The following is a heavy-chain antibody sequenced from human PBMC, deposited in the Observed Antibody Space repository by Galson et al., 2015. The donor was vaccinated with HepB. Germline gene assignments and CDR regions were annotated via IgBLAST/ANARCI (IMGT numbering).Heavy chain of an antibody. V-gene: IGHV1-69-2*01. D-gene: IGHD3-10*01. CDR2: VDPEDGET. CDR3: ATRGGSNKGGPHYYYYYYMDV. J-gene: IGHJ6*03. CDR1: GYTFTDYH. Sequence: VKVSCKVSGYTFTDYHMHWVQQAPGKGLEWMGLVDPEDGETIYAEKFQGRVTITADTSTDTAYMELSSLRSEDTAVYYCATRGGSNKGGPHYYYYYYMDVWGKGTTVTVSS.